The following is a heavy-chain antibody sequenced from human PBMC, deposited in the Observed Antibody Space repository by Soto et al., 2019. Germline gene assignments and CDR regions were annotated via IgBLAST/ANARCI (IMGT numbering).Heavy chain of an antibody. D-gene: IGHD1-1*01. Sequence: QVQLQESGPGLVKPSETLSLTCTVSGGSISTYYWSWIRQPPGKGLEWIGYVYYSGSTDYNPSLKTRVTISVDTSNNQFSLQLTSVTAADTAVYYCARQFWVLDAFDIWGQGTTVIVSS. V-gene: IGHV4-59*08. CDR1: GGSISTYY. CDR2: VYYSGST. CDR3: ARQFWVLDAFDI. J-gene: IGHJ3*02.